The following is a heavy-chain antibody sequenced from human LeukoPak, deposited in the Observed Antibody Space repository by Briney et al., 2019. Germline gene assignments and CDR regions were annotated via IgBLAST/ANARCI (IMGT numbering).Heavy chain of an antibody. J-gene: IGHJ4*02. V-gene: IGHV3-7*01. CDR1: GFTFRSYW. Sequence: GGSLRLSCEVSGFTFRSYWMSWVRQAPGKGLEWVANIKQDGTAKYYVDSVKGRFTISRDNAKNSLYLQMSSLRAEDTAVYYCVRDPHYDSGGYYWAFDNWGQGTLVTVSS. CDR2: IKQDGTAK. CDR3: VRDPHYDSGGYYWAFDN. D-gene: IGHD3-22*01.